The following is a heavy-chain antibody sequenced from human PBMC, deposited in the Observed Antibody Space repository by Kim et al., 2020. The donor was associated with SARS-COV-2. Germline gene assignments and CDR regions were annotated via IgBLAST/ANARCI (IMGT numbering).Heavy chain of an antibody. V-gene: IGHV1-18*01. CDR2: ISVYNGNT. CDR3: ARDVPSYGSGTNYTFDY. CDR1: GYTFTNYG. J-gene: IGHJ4*01. D-gene: IGHD3-10*01. Sequence: ASVKVSCKASGYTFTNYGVTWVRQAPGQGLEWMGWISVYNGNTNYAQKFQGRVTMTTDTSTSTAYMELRSLTSDDTAVYYCARDVPSYGSGTNYTFDYWG.